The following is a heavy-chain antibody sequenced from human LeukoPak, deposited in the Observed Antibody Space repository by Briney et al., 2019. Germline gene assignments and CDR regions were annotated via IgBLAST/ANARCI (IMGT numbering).Heavy chain of an antibody. CDR2: MNPNSVNT. J-gene: IGHJ4*02. CDR1: GYTFTSYD. Sequence: GASVKVSCKASGYTFTSYDINWVRQATGQGLEWMGWMNPNSVNTGYAQKFQGRVTMTSNTSISTAYMDLSSLRSEDTAVYYCARGQADFNYWGQATLVSVSS. V-gene: IGHV1-8*01. D-gene: IGHD6-19*01. CDR3: ARGQADFNY.